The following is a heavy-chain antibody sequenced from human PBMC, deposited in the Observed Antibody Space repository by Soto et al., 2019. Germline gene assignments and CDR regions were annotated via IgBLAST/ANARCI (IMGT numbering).Heavy chain of an antibody. CDR2: INPNSGGT. CDR1: GYTFTGYY. D-gene: IGHD2-2*01. J-gene: IGHJ4*02. V-gene: IGHV1-2*04. CDR3: AREGYCSSTSCYSFDY. Sequence: ASVKVSCKASGYTFTGYYMHWVRQAPGQGLEWMGWINPNSGGTNYAQKFRGWVTMTKNTLYLQMGSLRAEDMAVYYCAREGYCSSTSCYSFDYWGQGTLVTVSS.